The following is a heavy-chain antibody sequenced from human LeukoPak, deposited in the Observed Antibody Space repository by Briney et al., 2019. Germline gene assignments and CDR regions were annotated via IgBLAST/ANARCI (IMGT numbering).Heavy chain of an antibody. V-gene: IGHV1-24*01. Sequence: ASVKVSCKVSGYTLTELSMHWVRQAPGKGLEWMGGFDPEDGETIYAQKFQGRVTMTEDTSTDTAYMELSSLRSEDTAVYYCARDYSGYDTADLYYYGMDVWGQGTTVTVSS. CDR2: FDPEDGET. CDR3: ARDYSGYDTADLYYYGMDV. D-gene: IGHD5-12*01. J-gene: IGHJ6*02. CDR1: GYTLTELS.